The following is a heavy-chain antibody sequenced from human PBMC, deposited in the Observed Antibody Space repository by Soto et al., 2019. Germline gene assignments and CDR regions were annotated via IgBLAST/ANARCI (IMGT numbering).Heavy chain of an antibody. J-gene: IGHJ4*02. D-gene: IGHD1-20*01. CDR2: LIPIFGTT. CDR3: AREGRLTGTDGFDY. V-gene: IGHV1-69*06. CDR1: GGTFSSYG. Sequence: QVQLVQSGAEVKKPGSSVKVSCKGSGGTFSSYGISWVRQAPGQGLEGLGGLIPIFGTTNYAQKFQGRVTTTADNSTSTAYMELSSPRSEDTAVYYCAREGRLTGTDGFDYWGQGTLVTVSS.